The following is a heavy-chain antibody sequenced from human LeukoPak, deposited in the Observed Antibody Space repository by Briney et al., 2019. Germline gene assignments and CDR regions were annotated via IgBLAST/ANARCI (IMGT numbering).Heavy chain of an antibody. D-gene: IGHD4-17*01. CDR2: IYYRGST. V-gene: IGHV4-59*01. Sequence: SETLSLTCTVSGGSISTYYWSWIRQPPGKGLEWIGYIYYRGSTSYNPSLKSRVTILVDTSKNHFSLNLSSVTAADTAVYYCARGGYTTGGYWYLDLWGRGTLVTVSP. J-gene: IGHJ2*01. CDR1: GGSISTYY. CDR3: ARGGYTTGGYWYLDL.